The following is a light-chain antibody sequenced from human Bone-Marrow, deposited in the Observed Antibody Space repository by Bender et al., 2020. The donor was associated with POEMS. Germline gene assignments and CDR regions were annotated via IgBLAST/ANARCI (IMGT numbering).Light chain of an antibody. Sequence: QSALTQPPSASGSPGQSVTISCTGTSSDVGGYNYVSWYRHHPGKAPKLLIFDVNNRPSGVSNRFSGAKSDNTASLTISGLQAEDEAHYYCSSYTSASTWLFGGGTKLTVL. J-gene: IGLJ3*02. CDR2: DVN. CDR3: SSYTSASTWL. V-gene: IGLV2-14*01. CDR1: SSDVGGYNY.